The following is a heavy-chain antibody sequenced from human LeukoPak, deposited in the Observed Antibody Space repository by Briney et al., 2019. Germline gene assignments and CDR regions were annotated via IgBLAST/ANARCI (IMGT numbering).Heavy chain of an antibody. Sequence: PSETLSLTCTVSGGSIGKFYWHWIRQPPGKRLEWIGYVDYTGTTNYNPSLQSRVTISVDTSMNRLSLNLRSISAADTAVYFCARGDSRGSLYWFFDLWGRGTLLTVSS. V-gene: IGHV4-59*01. CDR3: ARGDSRGSLYWFFDL. D-gene: IGHD3-22*01. CDR1: GGSIGKFY. J-gene: IGHJ2*01. CDR2: VDYTGTT.